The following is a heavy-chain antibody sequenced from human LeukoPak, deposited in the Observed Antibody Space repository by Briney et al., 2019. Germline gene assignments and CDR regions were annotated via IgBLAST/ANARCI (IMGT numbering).Heavy chain of an antibody. CDR1: GDSVSSNTAA. V-gene: IGHV6-1*01. CDR2: TYYRSKWYN. J-gene: IGHJ4*02. CDR3: ARRRIAAVLVGEKGKRDLDY. D-gene: IGHD6-13*01. Sequence: SQTLSLTCAISGDSVSSNTAAWNWIRQSPSRGLEWLGRTYYRSKWYNDYAVSVKSRITISPDTSKNQFSLKLSSVTAADTAVYYCARRRIAAVLVGEKGKRDLDYWGQGTLVTVSS.